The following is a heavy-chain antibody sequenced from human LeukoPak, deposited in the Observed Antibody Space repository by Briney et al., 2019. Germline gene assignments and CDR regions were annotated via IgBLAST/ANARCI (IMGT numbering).Heavy chain of an antibody. V-gene: IGHV3-21*01. CDR3: ARDPYYYDSSGPY. CDR2: ISSSSNYI. Sequence: GGSLRLSCVASGFTFSSYSINWVRQAPGKGLEWVSSISSSSNYIYYADSVKGRFTISRDNAKNSLCLQMNSLRAEDTAVYYCARDPYYYDSSGPYWGQGTLVTVSS. J-gene: IGHJ4*02. D-gene: IGHD3-22*01. CDR1: GFTFSSYS.